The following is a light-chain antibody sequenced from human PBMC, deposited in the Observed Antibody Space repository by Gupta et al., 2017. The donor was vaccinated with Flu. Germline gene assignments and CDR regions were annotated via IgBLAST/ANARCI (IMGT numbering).Light chain of an antibody. CDR3: QQYNSYRT. V-gene: IGKV1-5*03. CDR2: KAS. Sequence: DTQMTQSPSTLSASVGDRVTITCRASQSISSWLAWYQQKPGKAPKLLIYKASSLESGVPSRFSGSGSGTEFTLTISSLQPDDFATYSCQQYNSYRTFGQGTKVEIK. CDR1: QSISSW. J-gene: IGKJ1*01.